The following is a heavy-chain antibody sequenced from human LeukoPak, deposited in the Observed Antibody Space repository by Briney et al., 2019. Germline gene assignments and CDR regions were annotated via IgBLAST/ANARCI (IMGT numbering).Heavy chain of an antibody. CDR1: GGSLRGHY. D-gene: IGHD3-22*01. CDR2: VSYTGRT. J-gene: IGHJ3*01. V-gene: IGHV4-59*11. Sequence: KPLETLSLTCTVPGGSLRGHYWSSIRQPPGKRLEWIGYVSYTGRTKYNPSLQSRVTISIDTSKSQFSLMLTSVTSADTAVYSCARLLDNDMSGDPDTFDVWGQGTTVIVSS. CDR3: ARLLDNDMSGDPDTFDV.